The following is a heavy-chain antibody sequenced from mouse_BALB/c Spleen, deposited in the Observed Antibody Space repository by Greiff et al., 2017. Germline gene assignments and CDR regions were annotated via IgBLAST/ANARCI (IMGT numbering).Heavy chain of an antibody. CDR1: GYTFTSYY. V-gene: IGHV1S56*01. Sequence: VQLHQSGPELVKPGASVRISCKASGYTFTSYYIHWVKQRPGQGLEWIGWIYPGNVNTKYNEKFKGKATLTADKSSSTAYMQLSILTSEDSAVYFCARRGYGSSSPYYFDYWGQGTTLTVSA. J-gene: IGHJ2*01. D-gene: IGHD1-1*01. CDR2: IYPGNVNT. CDR3: ARRGYGSSSPYYFDY.